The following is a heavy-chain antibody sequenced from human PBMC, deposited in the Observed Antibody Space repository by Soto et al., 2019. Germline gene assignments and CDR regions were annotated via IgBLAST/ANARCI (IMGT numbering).Heavy chain of an antibody. V-gene: IGHV1-69*06. J-gene: IGHJ6*02. CDR3: ARQKAMPPHFYSGMDV. CDR2: IIPMFGTA. D-gene: IGHD2-2*01. CDR1: GGTFGSYT. Sequence: QVHLVQSGAEVKKPGSSVKVSCTASGGTFGSYTVTWVRQAPGQGLEWMGEIIPMFGTASYAQKFQGRVTLTADKSTITAHMELSSLSSDDTAVYFCARQKAMPPHFYSGMDVWGQGTTVTVSS.